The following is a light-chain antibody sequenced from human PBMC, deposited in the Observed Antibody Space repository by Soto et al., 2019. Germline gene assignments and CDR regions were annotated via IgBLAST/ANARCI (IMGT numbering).Light chain of an antibody. CDR1: QSVSSTY. J-gene: IGKJ1*01. Sequence: EIVLTQSPGTLSLSPGERATLSFRASQSVSSTYLAWYQRKPGQAPRLLIYSVSSRATGIPDRFSGSGSGTDFTLSISRLEPEDFAVYYCQQYGSSPWTFGQGTKVHIK. CDR3: QQYGSSPWT. V-gene: IGKV3-20*01. CDR2: SVS.